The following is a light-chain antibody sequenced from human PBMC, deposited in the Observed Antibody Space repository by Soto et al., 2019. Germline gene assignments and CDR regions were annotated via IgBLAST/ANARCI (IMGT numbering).Light chain of an antibody. CDR3: SSYTTTDPYV. Sequence: QSALTQPASVSGSPGQSITISCTGTTNDIGAYKFVSWYQQHPGKAPKLVIYEVNNRPSDVSTRFSGSKSGNTASLTISGLQAEDEADYYCSSYTTTDPYVFGPGTKLTVL. CDR1: TNDIGAYKF. V-gene: IGLV2-14*01. CDR2: EVN. J-gene: IGLJ1*01.